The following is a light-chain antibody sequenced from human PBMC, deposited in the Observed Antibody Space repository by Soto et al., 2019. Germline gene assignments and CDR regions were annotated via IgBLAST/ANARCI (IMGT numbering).Light chain of an antibody. CDR3: QAYDGSLSGWV. J-gene: IGLJ3*02. CDR1: SSNIGAAYD. CDR2: GNN. Sequence: QLVLTQPPSVSGAPGQKVTISCTRSSSNIGAAYDVHWYQHLPGTAPKLLIYGNNNRPSGVPDRFSGSKSGTSASLAITGLQAEDEADYYCQAYDGSLSGWVFGGGTKLTVL. V-gene: IGLV1-40*01.